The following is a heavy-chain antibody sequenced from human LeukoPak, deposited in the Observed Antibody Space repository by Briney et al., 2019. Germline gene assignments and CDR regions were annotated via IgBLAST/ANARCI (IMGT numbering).Heavy chain of an antibody. D-gene: IGHD3-22*01. Sequence: GVSLRLSCAASGFTFSSYAMSGVRQAPGKGLEWVSAISGSGGSTYYADSVKGRFTISRDNSKNTLYLQMNSLRAEDTAVYYCAKDRAPYYYDSSGLNWGQGTLVTVSS. V-gene: IGHV3-23*01. CDR3: AKDRAPYYYDSSGLN. CDR2: ISGSGGST. CDR1: GFTFSSYA. J-gene: IGHJ4*02.